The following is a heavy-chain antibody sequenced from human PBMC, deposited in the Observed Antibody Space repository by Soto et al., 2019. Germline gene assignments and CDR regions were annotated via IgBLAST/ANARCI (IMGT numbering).Heavy chain of an antibody. CDR3: ARGDSNYHWFDP. V-gene: IGHV4-30-2*05. CDR1: GGSISSGGYS. CDR2: IYHSGST. J-gene: IGHJ5*02. D-gene: IGHD4-4*01. Sequence: PSETLSLTCTVSGGSISSGGYSWSWIRQPPGKGLEWIGYIYHSGSTYYNPSLKSRVTISVDTSKNQFSLKLSSVTAADTAVYYCARGDSNYHWFDPWGQGTLVTVSS.